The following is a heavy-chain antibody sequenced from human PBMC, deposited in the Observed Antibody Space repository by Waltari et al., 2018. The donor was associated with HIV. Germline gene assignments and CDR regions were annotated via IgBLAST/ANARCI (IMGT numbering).Heavy chain of an antibody. CDR2: ISWNSDST. V-gene: IGHV3-9*01. CDR1: GFTFAAFD. Sequence: EVQLVESGGGLVQPGRSLRLSCAASGFTFAAFDMHWVRQVSGKGLEWVSGISWNSDSTGYADSVKGRFTISRDNAKTSLYLQMNSLRTEDTALYYCAKAESFFHPPDYWGQGTLVTVSS. CDR3: AKAESFFHPPDY. J-gene: IGHJ4*02. D-gene: IGHD1-26*01.